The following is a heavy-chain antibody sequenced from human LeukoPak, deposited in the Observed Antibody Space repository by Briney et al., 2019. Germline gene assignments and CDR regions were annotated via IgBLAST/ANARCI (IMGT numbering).Heavy chain of an antibody. CDR2: ISGSGGST. Sequence: PGESLRLSCAASGFTFTTYWMSWVRQAPGKGLEWVSSISGSGGSTYYADSVKGRFTISRDNSKNTLYLQMNSLRAEDTAVYYCARGRLTRGFDYWGQGTLVTVSS. CDR1: GFTFTTYW. CDR3: ARGRLTRGFDY. V-gene: IGHV3-23*01. D-gene: IGHD2-2*01. J-gene: IGHJ4*02.